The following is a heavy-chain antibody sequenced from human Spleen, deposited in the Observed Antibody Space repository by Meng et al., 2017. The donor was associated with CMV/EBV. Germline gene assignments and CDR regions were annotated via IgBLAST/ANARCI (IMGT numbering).Heavy chain of an antibody. J-gene: IGHJ3*02. Sequence: GGSLRLSCAASGFTFSSYEMNWVRQAPGKGLEWVSYISSSGSTIYYADSVKGRFTISRDNAKNSLYLQMNSLRAEDTAVYYCARSSNYDFWSGYYTRHAFDIWGQGTMVTVSS. D-gene: IGHD3-3*01. V-gene: IGHV3-48*03. CDR2: ISSSGSTI. CDR3: ARSSNYDFWSGYYTRHAFDI. CDR1: GFTFSSYE.